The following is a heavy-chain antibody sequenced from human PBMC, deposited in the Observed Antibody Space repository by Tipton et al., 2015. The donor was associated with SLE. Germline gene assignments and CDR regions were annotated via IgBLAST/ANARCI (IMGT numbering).Heavy chain of an antibody. CDR3: STMGFTLWNSFDP. V-gene: IGHV4-38-2*01. Sequence: TLSLTCDVSSFALPIGYYLAWIRQSPGKGLEWVGYIFPGGATDYNPSLKSRATISVDTSKNQFSLKINSVTAADTAIYYCSTMGFTLWNSFDPWGQGTLVTVSS. J-gene: IGHJ5*02. CDR2: IFPGGAT. D-gene: IGHD3-10*01. CDR1: SFALPIGYY.